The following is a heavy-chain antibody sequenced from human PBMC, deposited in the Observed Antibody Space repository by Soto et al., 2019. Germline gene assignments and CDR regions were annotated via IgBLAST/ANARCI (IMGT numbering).Heavy chain of an antibody. V-gene: IGHV1-58*01. CDR2: IVVGSGNT. J-gene: IGHJ4*02. CDR3: ATDPNYYDCSCYYGSSVHFDY. CDR1: GFTFTSSA. D-gene: IGHD3-22*01. Sequence: SVKVSCKASGFTFTSSAVQWVRQARGQRLEWIGWIVVGSGNTNYAQKFQERVTITRDMSTSTAYMELSSLRSEDTAVYYCATDPNYYDCSCYYGSSVHFDYWGQGTLVIVSS.